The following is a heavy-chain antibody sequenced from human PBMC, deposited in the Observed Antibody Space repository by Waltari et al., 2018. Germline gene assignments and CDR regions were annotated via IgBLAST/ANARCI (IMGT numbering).Heavy chain of an antibody. J-gene: IGHJ6*02. Sequence: QVQLQQWGAGLLKPSETLSLTCAVYGGSCSGYYWSWIRQPPGKGLEWIGEINHSGSTNYNPSLKSRVTISVDTSKNQFSLKLSSVTAADTAVYYCARGRLAVAGSAFYFYGMDVWGQGTTVTVSS. CDR2: INHSGST. CDR3: ARGRLAVAGSAFYFYGMDV. V-gene: IGHV4-34*01. D-gene: IGHD6-19*01. CDR1: GGSCSGYY.